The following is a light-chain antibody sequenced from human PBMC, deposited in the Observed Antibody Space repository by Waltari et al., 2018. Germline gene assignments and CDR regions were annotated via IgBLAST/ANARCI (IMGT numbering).Light chain of an antibody. CDR3: QQYNSYPYT. J-gene: IGKJ2*01. CDR1: QGISTY. Sequence: DIQMTQSSSLLASLVGNSVTITCRASQGISTYLACVQQKPGKAPQLLIYASSTLQSGVPSKFSGSGSGTYFTLTISSLQPEDFASYYFQQYNSYPYTFGQGTKLEIK. V-gene: IGKV1-16*02. CDR2: ASS.